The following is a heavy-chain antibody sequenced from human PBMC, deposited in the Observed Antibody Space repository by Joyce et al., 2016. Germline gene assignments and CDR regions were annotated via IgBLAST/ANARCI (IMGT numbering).Heavy chain of an antibody. CDR2: VYLHRIT. CDR1: GLSFDLHSF. Sequence: QVQLQESGPGLVKPSETLSLTCGVSGLSFDLHSFWGWIRQPPGKGLDLIGNVYLHRITHDSPSLKSRVTISMDTSKNQFSLNLNSLTAADTAVYFCARRPYNVHTPLGSDWYFDLWGRGTLVTVSS. V-gene: IGHV4-38-2*01. J-gene: IGHJ2*01. CDR3: ARRPYNVHTPLGSDWYFDL. D-gene: IGHD5-18*01.